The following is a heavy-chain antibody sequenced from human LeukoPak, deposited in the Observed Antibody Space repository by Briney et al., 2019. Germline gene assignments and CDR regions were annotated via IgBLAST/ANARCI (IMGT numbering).Heavy chain of an antibody. CDR3: ARTYYYDSSGNWFDP. D-gene: IGHD3-22*01. CDR2: IYWDDDK. V-gene: IGHV2-5*02. CDR1: GFSLSTSGVG. J-gene: IGHJ5*02. Sequence: SGPTLANPTQTLTLTCTFSGFSLSTSGVGVGWIRQPPGKALEWLALIYWDDDKRCSPSLKSRLTITKDTSKNQVVLTMTNMDPVDTATYYCARTYYYDSSGNWFDPWGQGTLVTVSS.